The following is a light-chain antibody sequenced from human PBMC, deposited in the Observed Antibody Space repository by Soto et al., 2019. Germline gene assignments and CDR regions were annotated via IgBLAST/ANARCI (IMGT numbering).Light chain of an antibody. Sequence: EIVLTQSPGTLSLSPGERATLSCRASQSVSSSYLAWYQQKPGQAPSLLIYGASTRATGIPDRFSGSGSGTDFNLTISRLEPEDFAVYYGQQFGSSPPLTFGGGTKVEIK. CDR3: QQFGSSPPLT. V-gene: IGKV3-20*01. CDR2: GAS. CDR1: QSVSSSY. J-gene: IGKJ4*01.